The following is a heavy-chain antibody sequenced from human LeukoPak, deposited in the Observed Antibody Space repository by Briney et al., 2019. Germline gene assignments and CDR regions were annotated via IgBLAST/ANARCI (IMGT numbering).Heavy chain of an antibody. D-gene: IGHD5-18*01. Sequence: PSETLSLTCTVSGGSISSYYWSWIRQPPGKGLEWIGYIYYSGSTNYNPSLKSRVTISVDTSKNQFSLKLSSVTAADTAVYYCAREDSYGGAFDIWGQGTMVTVSS. CDR3: AREDSYGGAFDI. CDR2: IYYSGST. J-gene: IGHJ3*02. CDR1: GGSISSYY. V-gene: IGHV4-59*01.